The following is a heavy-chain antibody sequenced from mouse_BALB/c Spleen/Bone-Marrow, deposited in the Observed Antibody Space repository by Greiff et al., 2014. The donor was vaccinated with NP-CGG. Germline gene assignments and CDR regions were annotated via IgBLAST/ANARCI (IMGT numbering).Heavy chain of an antibody. V-gene: IGHV5-9-3*01. CDR1: GFTFSSYA. D-gene: IGHD1-1*01. J-gene: IGHJ1*03. Sequence: VQLKESGGGLVKPGGSLKLSCAASGFTFSSYAMSWVRQTPEKRLEWVATISSGGSYTYYADSVKGRLTISRDTAKNTLYLQMSSLRSEDTAMYYCARQDYYGSSPHWYFDVWGTGTTVTVSS. CDR2: ISSGGSYT. CDR3: ARQDYYGSSPHWYFDV.